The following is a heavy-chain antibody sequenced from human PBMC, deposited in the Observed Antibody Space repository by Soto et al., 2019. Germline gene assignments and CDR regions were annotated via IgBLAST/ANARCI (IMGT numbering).Heavy chain of an antibody. CDR2: ISGSGGST. D-gene: IGHD6-13*01. CDR3: AIAGGIATAGGFKY. J-gene: IGHJ4*02. CDR1: GFTFSSYA. V-gene: IGHV3-23*01. Sequence: EVQLLESGGGLVQPGGSLRLSCAASGFTFSSYAMSWVRQAPGKGLEWVSAISGSGGSTYYADSVKGRFTISRDSSKNTLDLQMNSLRAEGTALYYCAIAGGIATAGGFKYWGQGTLVTVSS.